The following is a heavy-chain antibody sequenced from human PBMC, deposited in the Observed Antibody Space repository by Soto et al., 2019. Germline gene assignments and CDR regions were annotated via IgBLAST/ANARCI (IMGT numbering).Heavy chain of an antibody. J-gene: IGHJ5*02. D-gene: IGHD2-2*01. CDR3: ARDRVVVVPAGREGWFDP. Sequence: QVQLVESGGGVVQPGRSLRLSCAASGFTFSSYAMHWVRQAPGKGLEWVAVISYDGSNKYYADSVKGRFTISRDNSKNTLYLQMNSLRAEDTAVYYCARDRVVVVPAGREGWFDPWGQGTLVTVSS. CDR1: GFTFSSYA. CDR2: ISYDGSNK. V-gene: IGHV3-30-3*01.